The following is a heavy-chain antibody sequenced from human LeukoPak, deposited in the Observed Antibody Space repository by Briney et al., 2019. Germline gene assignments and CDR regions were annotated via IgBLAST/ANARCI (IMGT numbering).Heavy chain of an antibody. CDR2: IIPMYGIA. Sequence: SVKVSCKASGGTFSRYAISWVRQAPGQGLEWMGGIIPMYGIANYARKFQGRVTITADESTSTAYMELSSLRSEDTAVYYCARDRPYTGGWRGFDYWGQGTLVTVSS. D-gene: IGHD6-19*01. V-gene: IGHV1-69*01. J-gene: IGHJ4*02. CDR1: GGTFSRYA. CDR3: ARDRPYTGGWRGFDY.